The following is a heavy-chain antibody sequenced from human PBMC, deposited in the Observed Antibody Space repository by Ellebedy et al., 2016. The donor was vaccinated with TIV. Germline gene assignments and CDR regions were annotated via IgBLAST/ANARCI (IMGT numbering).Heavy chain of an antibody. J-gene: IGHJ4*02. CDR2: LSYDGSNE. CDR3: ARDHRAGCFDY. V-gene: IGHV3-30*01. CDR1: GFTFSTYA. Sequence: GESLKISCAASGFTFSTYAMHWVRQAPGTGLEWVAVLSYDGSNEHYADSVKGRFTISRDNSRNTLYLQMHSLRTEDSAVYYCARDHRAGCFDYWGQGSLVTVSS. D-gene: IGHD5-24*01.